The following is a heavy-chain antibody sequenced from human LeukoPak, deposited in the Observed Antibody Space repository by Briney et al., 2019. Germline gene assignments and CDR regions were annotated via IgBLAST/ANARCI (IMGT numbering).Heavy chain of an antibody. V-gene: IGHV1-46*01. CDR2: INPSGGST. J-gene: IGHJ6*04. D-gene: IGHD5/OR15-5a*01. Sequence: ASVKVSCKASGYTFTSYYMHWVRQAPGQGLEWMGIINPSGGSTSYAQKFQGRVTMTSDTSTSTVYMELSSLRSEDTAVYYCARAPSTYYYYYGMDVWGKGTTVTVSS. CDR3: ARAPSTYYYYYGMDV. CDR1: GYTFTSYY.